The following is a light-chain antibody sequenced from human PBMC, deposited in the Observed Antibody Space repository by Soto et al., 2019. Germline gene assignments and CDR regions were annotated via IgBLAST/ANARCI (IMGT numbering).Light chain of an antibody. J-gene: IGKJ4*01. CDR1: QSVGHS. CDR2: ETS. CDR3: QQRKNWPLT. V-gene: IGKV3-11*01. Sequence: EIVLTQSPATLSLSPGERATVSCSASQSVGHSLAWYQQKPGQSPRLLIYETSNRATGIPARFSGSGSGTDFTLTISSLEPEDFAVYYCQQRKNWPLTFGGGTKVEIK.